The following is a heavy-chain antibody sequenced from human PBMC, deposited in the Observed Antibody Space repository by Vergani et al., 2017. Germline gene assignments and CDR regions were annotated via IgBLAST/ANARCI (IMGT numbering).Heavy chain of an antibody. CDR1: GGSFTSYH. CDR2: IDHTGRP. D-gene: IGHD4-11*01. V-gene: IGHV4-34*01. Sequence: QVQLQQWGGGLLKPSETLSLTCVVNGGSFTSYHWTWIRQSPGEGLEWVGDIDHTGRPDYNPSHKSRLTMPVDKSRNQFSLTLNSVTATDTAIYFCARVNTETNGHLYYYYYMDVCGQGTAVAV. J-gene: IGHJ6*03. CDR3: ARVNTETNGHLYYYYYMDV.